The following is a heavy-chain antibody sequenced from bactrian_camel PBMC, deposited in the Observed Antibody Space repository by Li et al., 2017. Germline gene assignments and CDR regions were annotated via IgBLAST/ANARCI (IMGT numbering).Heavy chain of an antibody. CDR3: AAGFFGTVATVLSVNKYNN. J-gene: IGHJ4*01. Sequence: HVQLVESGRGSVQPGGSLRLSCVASGRSISTTCMAWFRQLPGKEREGVAAVARADGNTYYSDSAKGRFIISQDTAKSTVYLQMNSLKPEDTATYYCAAGFFGTVATVLSVNKYNNWGQGTQVTVS. CDR1: GRSISTTC. V-gene: IGHV3S53*01. D-gene: IGHD6*01. CDR2: VARADGNT.